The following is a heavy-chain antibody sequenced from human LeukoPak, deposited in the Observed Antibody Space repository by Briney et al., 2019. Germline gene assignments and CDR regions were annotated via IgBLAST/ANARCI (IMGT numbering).Heavy chain of an antibody. V-gene: IGHV3-7*01. D-gene: IGHD2-21*01. CDR2: IKQDGSGK. Sequence: GGSLRLSCAASGFTFSSYWMSWVRQAPGKGLEWVANIKQDGSGKYYVDSVKGRFTISRDNAKNSLYLQMNSLRAEDTAVYYCARDRVLYFYYGMDVWGQGTTVTVSS. J-gene: IGHJ6*02. CDR1: GFTFSSYW. CDR3: ARDRVLYFYYGMDV.